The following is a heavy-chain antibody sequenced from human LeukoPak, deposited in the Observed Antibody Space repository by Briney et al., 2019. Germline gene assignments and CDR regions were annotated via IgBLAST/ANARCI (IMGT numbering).Heavy chain of an antibody. CDR3: AKDGGTHGEYYSYYMDV. CDR2: IRYDGSNK. Sequence: PGGSLRLSCAASGFTFSTYGMHWVRQAPGKGVEWVAYIRYDGSNKYADSVKGRFTISRDNSKNTLFLQMNSLRAEDTAVYYCAKDGGTHGEYYSYYMDVWGKGTTVTVSS. D-gene: IGHD2-15*01. CDR1: GFTFSTYG. J-gene: IGHJ6*03. V-gene: IGHV3-30*02.